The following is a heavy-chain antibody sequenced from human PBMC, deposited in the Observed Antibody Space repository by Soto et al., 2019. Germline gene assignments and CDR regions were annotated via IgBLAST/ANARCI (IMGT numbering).Heavy chain of an antibody. V-gene: IGHV3-73*01. J-gene: IGHJ3*02. CDR1: GFTFSGSA. Sequence: EVQLVESGGGLVQPGGSLKLSCAASGFTFSGSAMHWVRQASGKGLEWVGRIRSKANSYATAYAASVKGRFTISRDDSKNTAYLQMNSLKTEDTAVYYCKSIDPTDWTFDIWGQGTMVTVSS. D-gene: IGHD6-6*01. CDR3: KSIDPTDWTFDI. CDR2: IRSKANSYAT.